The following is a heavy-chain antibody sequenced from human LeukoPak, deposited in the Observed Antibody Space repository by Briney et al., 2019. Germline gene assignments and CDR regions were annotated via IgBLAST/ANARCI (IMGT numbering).Heavy chain of an antibody. J-gene: IGHJ4*02. CDR1: EFSVGSNY. CDR3: AKDWTYYYDSSGAPDY. CDR2: IYSGGST. D-gene: IGHD3-22*01. V-gene: IGHV3-66*01. Sequence: GGSLRLSCAASEFSVGSNYMTWVRQAPGKGLEWVSLIYSGGSTYYADSVKGRFTISRDNSKNTLYLQMNSLRAEDTAVYYCAKDWTYYYDSSGAPDYWGQGTLVTVSS.